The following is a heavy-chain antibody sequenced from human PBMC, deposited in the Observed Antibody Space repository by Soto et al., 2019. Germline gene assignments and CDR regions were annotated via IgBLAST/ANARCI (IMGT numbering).Heavy chain of an antibody. CDR2: TRDKTNSYTT. CDR3: ATVTVGTYYFDY. V-gene: IGHV3-72*01. CDR1: GFTFGDHY. J-gene: IGHJ4*02. Sequence: EVQLVESGGALVQPGGSLRLSCAASGFTFGDHYMDWVRQAPGKGLEWVGRTRDKTNSYTTEYAASVKGRFTISRDDSKSSLYLQMNSLKTEDTAVYYCATVTVGTYYFDYWGQGTLVTVSS. D-gene: IGHD3-16*01.